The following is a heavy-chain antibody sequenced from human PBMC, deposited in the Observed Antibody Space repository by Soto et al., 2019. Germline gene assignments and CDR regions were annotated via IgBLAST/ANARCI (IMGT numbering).Heavy chain of an antibody. D-gene: IGHD2-15*01. J-gene: IGHJ4*02. CDR1: GFTFSSYA. CDR3: AREDGSAFDY. CDR2: ISYDGSNK. Sequence: GGSLSLSCAASGFTFSSYAMHWVRQAPGKGLEWVAVISYDGSNKYYADSVKGRFTISRDNSKNTLYLQMNSLRAEDTAVYYCAREDGSAFDYWGQGTLVTVSS. V-gene: IGHV3-30-3*01.